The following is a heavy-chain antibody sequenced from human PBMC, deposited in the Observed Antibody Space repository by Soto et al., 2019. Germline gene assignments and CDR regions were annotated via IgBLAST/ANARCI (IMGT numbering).Heavy chain of an antibody. V-gene: IGHV1-69*13. J-gene: IGHJ6*01. CDR3: ARGAIFGVVTYSKYGMDV. D-gene: IGHD3-3*01. CDR1: GGPFSSYA. CDR2: IIPIFGTA. Sequence: SVKVYFKSSGGPFSSYAISLVRQAPGQGLEWMGGIIPIFGTANYAQKFQGRVTITADESTSTAYMELSSLRSEDTAVYYCARGAIFGVVTYSKYGMDVWGQGTTVTVSS.